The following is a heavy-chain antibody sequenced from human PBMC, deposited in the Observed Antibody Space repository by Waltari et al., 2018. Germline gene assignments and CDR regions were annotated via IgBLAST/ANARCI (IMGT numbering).Heavy chain of an antibody. CDR3: AKDRGSGRIYFDS. V-gene: IGHV3-23*01. D-gene: IGHD3-10*01. CDR2: LSGGGGTS. Sequence: VQLLESGGDLIQHGGSLSVDCAHFGLTFSPFAMAWVRQAPGKGLEWVSSLSGGGGTSYYTDSVTGRFTISRDNSENTLYLHMNSLRAEDSAIYYCAKDRGSGRIYFDSWGRGTLVAVSS. J-gene: IGHJ4*02. CDR1: GLTFSPFA.